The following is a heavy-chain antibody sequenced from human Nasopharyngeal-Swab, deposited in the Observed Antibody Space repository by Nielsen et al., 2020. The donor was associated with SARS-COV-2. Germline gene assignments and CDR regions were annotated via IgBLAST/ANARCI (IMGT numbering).Heavy chain of an antibody. D-gene: IGHD5-24*01. CDR3: AREVEGHYGMDV. J-gene: IGHJ6*02. CDR2: ISYDGSNQ. V-gene: IGHV3-30-3*01. CDR1: GYSFRSYA. Sequence: SCKASGYSFRSYAIHWVRQAPGKGLEWVAVISYDGSNQFYADSVRGRFTISRDNSKNKVYLQMNSLRPEDTAVYYCAREVEGHYGMDVWGQGTTVTVSS.